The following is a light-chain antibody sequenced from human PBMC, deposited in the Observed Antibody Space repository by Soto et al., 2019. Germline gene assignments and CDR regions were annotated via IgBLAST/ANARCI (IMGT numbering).Light chain of an antibody. CDR3: AAWDDSLNGYV. CDR2: SSN. CDR1: SSNIGSNT. V-gene: IGLV1-44*01. Sequence: QSVLTQPPSASGTPGQRVTISCSGTSSNIGSNTVNWYQQLPGTAPKLLIYSSNQRPSGVPARFSGSKSGTSASLAISGLRSEDEADYYCAAWDDSLNGYVFGTGTKVTVL. J-gene: IGLJ1*01.